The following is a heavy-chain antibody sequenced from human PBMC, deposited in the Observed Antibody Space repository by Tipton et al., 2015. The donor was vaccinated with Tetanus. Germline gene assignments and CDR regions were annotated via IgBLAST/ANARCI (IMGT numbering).Heavy chain of an antibody. CDR3: AKGPKAVWGSNRYFGH. V-gene: IGHV3-23*01. Sequence: SLRLSCAASGFTFNHYVMSWVRQSPGKGLEWLAAIRGTATDTFYADSVKGRFTIPSDPSKSTLYLQLNGLRAEDTAVYYCAKGPKAVWGSNRYFGHWGQGTLVTVSS. D-gene: IGHD3-16*01. J-gene: IGHJ4*02. CDR2: IRGTATDT. CDR1: GFTFNHYV.